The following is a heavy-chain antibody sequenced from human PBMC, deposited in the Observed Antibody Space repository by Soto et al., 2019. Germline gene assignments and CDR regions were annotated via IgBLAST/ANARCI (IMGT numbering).Heavy chain of an antibody. V-gene: IGHV3-30*18. CDR3: AKGIAGDGYYGMDV. D-gene: IGHD6-13*01. J-gene: IGHJ6*02. Sequence: LRLSCAASGFTFSSYGMHWVRQAPGKGLEWVAVISYDGSNKYYADSVKGRLTISRDNSKNTLYLQMNSLRAEDTAVYYCAKGIAGDGYYGMDVWGQGTTVTVSS. CDR1: GFTFSSYG. CDR2: ISYDGSNK.